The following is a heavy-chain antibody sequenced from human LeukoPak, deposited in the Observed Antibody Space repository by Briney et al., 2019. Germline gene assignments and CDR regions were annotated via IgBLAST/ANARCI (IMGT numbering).Heavy chain of an antibody. D-gene: IGHD2/OR15-2a*01. CDR1: GASISSPY. J-gene: IGHJ5*02. Sequence: SETLSLTCTVAGASISSPYWSWIRQPPGKGLEWIGCIYYGGSTNYNPSLKCRLTISVDTSKNQFSLKLSSVAAADTAVYYCARGFSYYFDPWGQGTLVTVSS. V-gene: IGHV4-59*11. CDR2: IYYGGST. CDR3: ARGFSYYFDP.